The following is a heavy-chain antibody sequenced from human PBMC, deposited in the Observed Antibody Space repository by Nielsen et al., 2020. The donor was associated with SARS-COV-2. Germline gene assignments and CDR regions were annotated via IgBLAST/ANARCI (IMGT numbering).Heavy chain of an antibody. CDR3: ARDYGSGSFDY. CDR2: INAGNGDT. V-gene: IGHV1-3*01. Sequence: ASVKVSCKASGYTFTSYAMHWVRQAPGQRLEWMGWINAGNGDTKYSQKFQGRVTITRDISASTAYMELSSLRSEDTAVYYCARDYGSGSFDYWGQGTLVTVSS. J-gene: IGHJ4*02. CDR1: GYTFTSYA. D-gene: IGHD3-10*01.